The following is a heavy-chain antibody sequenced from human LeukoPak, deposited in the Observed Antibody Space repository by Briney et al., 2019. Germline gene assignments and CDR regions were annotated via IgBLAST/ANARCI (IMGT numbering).Heavy chain of an antibody. CDR1: GYTFTGYY. V-gene: IGHV1-2*02. CDR3: ARAFSRYSYGYNY. Sequence: ASVKVSCKASGYTFTGYYMHWVRQAPGQGLEWMGWINPNSGSTNYAQKFQGRVTMTRDTSISTAYMELSRLRSDDTAVYYCARAFSRYSYGYNYWGQGTLVTVSS. CDR2: INPNSGST. J-gene: IGHJ4*02. D-gene: IGHD5-18*01.